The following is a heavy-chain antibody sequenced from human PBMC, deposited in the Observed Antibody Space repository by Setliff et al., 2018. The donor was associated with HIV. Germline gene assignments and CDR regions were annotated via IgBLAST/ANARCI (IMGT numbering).Heavy chain of an antibody. CDR1: GGSIRGSSFY. J-gene: IGHJ4*02. Sequence: PSETLSLTCTVSGGSIRGSSFYWGWIRQPPGKGLEWIGSIYYSGSTYYNSSLKSRVTISVDTSKNQFSLKLGSVTATDTAVYYCARHAIVDTAGRGFDYWGQGTLVTSPQ. CDR3: ARHAIVDTAGRGFDY. CDR2: IYYSGST. D-gene: IGHD5-18*01. V-gene: IGHV4-39*01.